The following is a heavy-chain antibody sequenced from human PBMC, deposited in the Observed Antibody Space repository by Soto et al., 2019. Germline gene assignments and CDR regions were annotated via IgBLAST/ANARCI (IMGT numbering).Heavy chain of an antibody. D-gene: IGHD4-17*01. CDR1: GFTFNGHW. Sequence: EVQLVESGGGLVQPGGSLRLSCAASGFTFNGHWIHWVRQAPGKGLEWVSRIDTDGRGTSYADFVKGRFTISTDNAKNPVYLQMNSLRAEDTAVYYCATVFDFWGQGTLVTVSS. J-gene: IGHJ4*02. V-gene: IGHV3-74*01. CDR3: ATVFDF. CDR2: IDTDGRGT.